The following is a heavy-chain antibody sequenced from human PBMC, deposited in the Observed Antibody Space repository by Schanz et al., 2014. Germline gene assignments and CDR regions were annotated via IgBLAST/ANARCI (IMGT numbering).Heavy chain of an antibody. D-gene: IGHD3-10*01. CDR1: GFTFSSYA. V-gene: IGHV3-48*01. CDR2: VSRSTPDI. J-gene: IGHJ4*02. CDR3: ARGGFGEVSYFDY. Sequence: EMQLLESGGGLVQPGGSLRLSCAASGFTFSSYAMTWVRQAPGKGLEWVSYVSRSTPDIYYADSVKGRFTMSRDNAKNSVFLQMNSLRPEDTAVYYCARGGFGEVSYFDYWGQGTLVTVSS.